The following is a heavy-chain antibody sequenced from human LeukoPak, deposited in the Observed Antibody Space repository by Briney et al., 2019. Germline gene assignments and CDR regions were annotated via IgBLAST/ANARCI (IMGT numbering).Heavy chain of an antibody. Sequence: GGSLRLSCAASGFTFSSFGMHWVRQAPGKGLEWLSFISDSSDTSHYADPVRGRFTIYRDNTKNALYLQMNSLRADDTAVYYCARDLDDSLTGNFDYWGQGTLVTVSS. J-gene: IGHJ4*02. CDR3: ARDLDDSLTGNFDY. D-gene: IGHD3-9*01. V-gene: IGHV3-48*04. CDR1: GFTFSSFG. CDR2: ISDSSDTS.